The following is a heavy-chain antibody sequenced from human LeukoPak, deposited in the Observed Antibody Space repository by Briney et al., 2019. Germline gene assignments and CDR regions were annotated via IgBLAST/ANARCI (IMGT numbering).Heavy chain of an antibody. CDR3: ARDSRVTNGDY. CDR1: GYTFTGYY. Sequence: ASVKVSCKASGYTFTGYYMHWVRQAPWQGLEWVGLVNPNNGDTKYAQKFQGRVTMTRDTSVSTACMELSRLRSDDTAVYYCARDSRVTNGDYWGQGTLVTVSS. D-gene: IGHD3-10*01. V-gene: IGHV1-2*02. CDR2: VNPNNGDT. J-gene: IGHJ4*02.